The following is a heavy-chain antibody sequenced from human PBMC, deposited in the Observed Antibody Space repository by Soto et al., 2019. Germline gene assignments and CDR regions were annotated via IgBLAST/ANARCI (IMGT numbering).Heavy chain of an antibody. CDR3: AHRLNYYDSSGFDY. Sequence: QITLKESGPTLVKPTQTLTLTCTFSGFSLSTSGVGVGWIRQPPGKALEWLALIYWDDDKRYSPSLKSRLTITKDTSKNQVVLTMTNMDPVDTATYYCAHRLNYYDSSGFDYWGQGTLVTVSS. D-gene: IGHD3-22*01. V-gene: IGHV2-5*02. CDR1: GFSLSTSGVG. CDR2: IYWDDDK. J-gene: IGHJ4*02.